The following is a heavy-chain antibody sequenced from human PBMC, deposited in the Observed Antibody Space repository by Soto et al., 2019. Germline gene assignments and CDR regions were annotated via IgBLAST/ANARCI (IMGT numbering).Heavy chain of an antibody. CDR2: IYPGDSDT. J-gene: IGHJ6*02. V-gene: IGHV5-51*01. Sequence: PGESLKISCKGSGYSFTSYWIGWVRQMPGKGLEWMGIIYPGDSDTRYSPSFQGQVTISADKSISTAYLQWSGLKASDTAMYYCARTVVTPIDYYYYGMDVWGQGTTVTVSS. D-gene: IGHD2-21*02. CDR1: GYSFTSYW. CDR3: ARTVVTPIDYYYYGMDV.